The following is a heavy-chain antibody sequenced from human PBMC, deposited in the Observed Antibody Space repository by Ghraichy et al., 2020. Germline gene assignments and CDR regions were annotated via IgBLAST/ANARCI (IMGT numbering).Heavy chain of an antibody. Sequence: GESLNISCKGSGYSFTTYWIGWVRQMPGKGLEWMGIINPGDSETRYSPSFQGQVTISVDKSIRTAYVQWSSLKASDTAMYFCARHSLVTTYYGMDVWGQGTTVTVSS. D-gene: IGHD4-17*01. J-gene: IGHJ6*02. CDR2: INPGDSET. V-gene: IGHV5-51*01. CDR1: GYSFTTYW. CDR3: ARHSLVTTYYGMDV.